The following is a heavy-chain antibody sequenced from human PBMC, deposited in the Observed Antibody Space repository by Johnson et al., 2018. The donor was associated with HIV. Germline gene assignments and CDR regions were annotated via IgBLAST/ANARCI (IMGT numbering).Heavy chain of an antibody. Sequence: VQLVESGGDVVRPGGSLRLFCAASGFTFDDYGMSWVRQAPGKGLEWVSGIYWNGGRTAYADSVKGRFTISRDNAKNSLYLQMNSLRAEDTAVYYCATLAALYAFDIWGQGTMVTVSS. CDR3: ATLAALYAFDI. CDR2: IYWNGGRT. CDR1: GFTFDDYG. D-gene: IGHD6-25*01. J-gene: IGHJ3*02. V-gene: IGHV3-20*04.